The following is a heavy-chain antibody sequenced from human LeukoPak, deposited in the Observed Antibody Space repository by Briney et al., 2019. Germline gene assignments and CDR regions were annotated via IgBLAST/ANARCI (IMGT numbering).Heavy chain of an antibody. J-gene: IGHJ5*02. CDR1: GRPISIYY. D-gene: IGHD6-13*01. Sequence: SDTLSLTCTVSGRPISIYYWSWIRQPPGKGLEWIGYIYYSGSTNYNPSLKSRVTISVDTSKNQFSLKLSSVTAADTAVYYCARHIRIAAAGTGWFDPWGQGTLVTVSS. V-gene: IGHV4-59*08. CDR3: ARHIRIAAAGTGWFDP. CDR2: IYYSGST.